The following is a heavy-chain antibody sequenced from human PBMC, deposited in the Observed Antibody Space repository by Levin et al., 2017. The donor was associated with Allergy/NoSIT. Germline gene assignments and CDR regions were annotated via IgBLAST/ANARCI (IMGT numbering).Heavy chain of an antibody. J-gene: IGHJ4*02. CDR1: GLTFSNAY. CDR2: IRSTTDGGAA. D-gene: IGHD3-3*01. V-gene: IGHV3-15*01. CDR3: VAYYDGLSEYRTRLGQ. Sequence: PGGSLRLSCAVSGLTFSNAYLSWVRQAPGKGPEWVGRIRSTTDGGAAEYAAAMKGKFIISRDDSKNMLYLQMSGLKTEDTAAYYCVAYYDGLSEYRTRLGQWGRGTLVTVSS.